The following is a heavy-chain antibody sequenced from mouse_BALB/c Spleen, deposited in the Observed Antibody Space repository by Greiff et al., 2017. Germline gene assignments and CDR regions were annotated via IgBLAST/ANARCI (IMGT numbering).Heavy chain of an antibody. CDR3: ARHDIYYAMDY. CDR2: INPSNGRT. Sequence: QVQLQQPGAELVKPGASVKLSCNASGYTFTSYWMHWVKQRPGQGLEWIGEINPSNGRTNYNEKFKSKATLTVDKSSSTAYMQLSSLTSEDSAVYYCARHDIYYAMDYWGQGTSVTVSS. CDR1: GYTFTSYW. J-gene: IGHJ4*01. V-gene: IGHV1S81*02. D-gene: IGHD2-3*01.